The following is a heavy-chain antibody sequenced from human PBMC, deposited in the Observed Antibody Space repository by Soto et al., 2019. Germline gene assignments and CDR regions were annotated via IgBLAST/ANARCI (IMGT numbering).Heavy chain of an antibody. CDR2: IIPIFGTA. V-gene: IGHV1-69*05. D-gene: IGHD3-22*01. Sequence: SVKVSCKASGGTFSSYAISWVRQAPGQGLEWMGGIIPIFGTANYAQKFQGRVTITTDESTSTAYMELSSLRSEDTAVYYCAGDYYDSSGYYGRSYYYYGMDVWGQGTTVTVSS. CDR3: AGDYYDSSGYYGRSYYYYGMDV. J-gene: IGHJ6*02. CDR1: GGTFSSYA.